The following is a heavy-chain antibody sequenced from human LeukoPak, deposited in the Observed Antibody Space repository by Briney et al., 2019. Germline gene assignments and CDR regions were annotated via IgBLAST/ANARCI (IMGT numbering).Heavy chain of an antibody. D-gene: IGHD1-26*01. CDR2: ISYDETNK. CDR3: ARDVYSGSNFATKSLIHD. CDR1: GFTFRSSP. V-gene: IGHV3-30*04. Sequence: GGSLRLSCAASGFTFRSSPMHWVRQAPGKGLEWVAVISYDETNKYYADSVQGRVSISRDNSKNTLYLQMNSLRVEDTAVYYCARDVYSGSNFATKSLIHDWGQGTLVTVSS. J-gene: IGHJ4*02.